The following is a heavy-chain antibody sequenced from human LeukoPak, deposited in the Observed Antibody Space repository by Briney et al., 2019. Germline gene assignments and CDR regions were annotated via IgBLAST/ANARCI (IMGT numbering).Heavy chain of an antibody. CDR1: GYTFTSYG. J-gene: IGHJ6*02. V-gene: IGHV1-18*01. CDR3: ARGGSHGNYGMDV. D-gene: IGHD1-26*01. Sequence: ASVKVSCKASGYTFTSYGFTWVRQAPGQGLEWMGWISAYNGNTNYAQKFQGRVTMTTETSTSTVYMELRSLRSDDTAVYYCARGGSHGNYGMDVWGQGTTVTVSS. CDR2: ISAYNGNT.